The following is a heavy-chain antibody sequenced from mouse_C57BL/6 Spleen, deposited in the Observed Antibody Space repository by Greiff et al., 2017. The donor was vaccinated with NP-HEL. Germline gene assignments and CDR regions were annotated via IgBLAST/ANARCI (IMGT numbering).Heavy chain of an antibody. J-gene: IGHJ2*01. CDR2: IDPETGGT. Sequence: QVQLQQSGAELVRPGASVTLSCKASGYTFTDYEMHWVKQTPVHGLEWIGAIDPETGGTAYNQKFKGKAILTADKSSSTAYMELRSLTSEDSAVYYCTRRGHYGNNFDYWGQGTTLTVSS. V-gene: IGHV1-15*01. CDR3: TRRGHYGNNFDY. D-gene: IGHD2-1*01. CDR1: GYTFTDYE.